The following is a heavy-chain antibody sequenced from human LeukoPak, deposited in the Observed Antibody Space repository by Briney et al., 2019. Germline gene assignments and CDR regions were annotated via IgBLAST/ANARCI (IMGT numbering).Heavy chain of an antibody. J-gene: IGHJ6*02. CDR1: GFTFSSYR. D-gene: IGHD2-15*01. V-gene: IGHV3-21*01. Sequence: GGSLRPSCAASGFTFSSYRMNWVRQAPGKGLEWVSSISSSSSYIYYADSVKGRFTISRDNAKNSLYLQMNSLRAEDTAVYYCARVWVVAATAYYYYYGMDVWGQGTTVTVSS. CDR2: ISSSSSYI. CDR3: ARVWVVAATAYYYYYGMDV.